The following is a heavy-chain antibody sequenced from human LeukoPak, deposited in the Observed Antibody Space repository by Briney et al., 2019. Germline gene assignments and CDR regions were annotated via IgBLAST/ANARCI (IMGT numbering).Heavy chain of an antibody. Sequence: PGGSLRLSCVASGFTFSNYGMNWVRQAPGKGLEWVSSMSSSSTYIYYADSVKGRFTISRDNAKNSLYLQMNSLRAEDTAVYYCARDAGVNGRDWFDPWGQGTLVTVSS. CDR2: MSSSSTYI. J-gene: IGHJ5*02. D-gene: IGHD1-26*01. CDR3: ARDAGVNGRDWFDP. V-gene: IGHV3-21*01. CDR1: GFTFSNYG.